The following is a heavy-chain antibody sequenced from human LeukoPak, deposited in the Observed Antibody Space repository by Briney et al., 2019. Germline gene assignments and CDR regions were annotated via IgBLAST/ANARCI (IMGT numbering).Heavy chain of an antibody. CDR1: GGPFSGYY. V-gene: IGHV4-34*01. CDR2: INHSGST. Sequence: KPSETLSLTCAVYGGPFSGYYWSWIRQPPGKGLEWIGEINHSGSTNYNPSLKSRVTISVDTSKNQFSLKLSSVTAADTAVYYCARVPAAMPFDYWGQGTLVTVSS. D-gene: IGHD2-2*01. CDR3: ARVPAAMPFDY. J-gene: IGHJ4*02.